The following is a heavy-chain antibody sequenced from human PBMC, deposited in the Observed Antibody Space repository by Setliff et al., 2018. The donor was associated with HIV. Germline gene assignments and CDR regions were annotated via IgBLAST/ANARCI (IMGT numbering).Heavy chain of an antibody. J-gene: IGHJ6*03. V-gene: IGHV3-7*01. CDR1: GFTFTNAW. CDR3: ARDATRGGDMDV. CDR2: IKEDGSEK. Sequence: GGSLRLSCAASGFTFTNAWMNWFRQAPGKGLEWVANIKEDGSEKYYVDSVRGRFTISRDNAKNSLYLQMNSLRAEDTAVYYCARDATRGGDMDVWAKGTTVTVSS. D-gene: IGHD2-15*01.